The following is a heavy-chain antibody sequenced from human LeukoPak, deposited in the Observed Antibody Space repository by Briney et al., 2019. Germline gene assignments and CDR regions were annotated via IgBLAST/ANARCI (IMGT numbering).Heavy chain of an antibody. Sequence: ASVKVPYKTSGYTFSNSGLHWVRQAPGQSLEWMGWINAGNGNRKYSQKFQDRLTITRDTSASTVYMELNSLKSEDTAMYFCARGRGLIGTSRFDPWGQGTLVIVSS. CDR3: ARGRGLIGTSRFDP. J-gene: IGHJ5*02. CDR1: GYTFSNSG. D-gene: IGHD3-10*01. CDR2: INAGNGNR. V-gene: IGHV1-3*01.